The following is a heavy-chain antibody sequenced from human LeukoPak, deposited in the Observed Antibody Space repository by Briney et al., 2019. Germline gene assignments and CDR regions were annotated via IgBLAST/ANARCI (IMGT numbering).Heavy chain of an antibody. Sequence: GGSLRLSCAASGFSVSSNYMNWVRQAPGKGLKWVSVIYISGTTYYADSVKGRFTISRDNSKNTLYLQMNSLRADDTAVYYCARAPERGGHSSSPDYWGQGTLVTVSS. V-gene: IGHV3-53*01. CDR1: GFSVSSNY. CDR3: ARAPERGGHSSSPDY. D-gene: IGHD6-6*01. J-gene: IGHJ4*02. CDR2: IYISGTT.